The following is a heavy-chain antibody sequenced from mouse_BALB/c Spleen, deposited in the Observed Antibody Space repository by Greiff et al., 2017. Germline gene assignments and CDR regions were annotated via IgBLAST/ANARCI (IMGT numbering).Heavy chain of an antibody. CDR1: GDSITSGY. CDR2: ISYSGST. V-gene: IGHV3-8*02. Sequence: EVQLQQSGPSLVKPSQTLSLTCSVTGDSITSGYWNWIRKFPGNKLEYMGYISYSGSTYYNPSLKSRISITRDTSKNQYYLQLNSVTTEDTATYYCARRHYYGTLYAMDYWGQGTSVTVSS. CDR3: ARRHYYGTLYAMDY. D-gene: IGHD1-1*01. J-gene: IGHJ4*01.